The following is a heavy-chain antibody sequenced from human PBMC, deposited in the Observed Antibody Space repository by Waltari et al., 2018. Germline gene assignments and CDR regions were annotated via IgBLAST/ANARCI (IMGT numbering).Heavy chain of an antibody. D-gene: IGHD2-15*01. Sequence: QVQLQQWGAGLLKPSETLSLTCAVYGGSFSGYYWSWIRPPPGKGLEWIGEINHSGRTNYNPSLKSRVTISVDTSKNQFSLKLSSVTAADTAVYYCARPNSRGGSWGDWFDPWGQGTLVTVSS. CDR1: GGSFSGYY. CDR3: ARPNSRGGSWGDWFDP. J-gene: IGHJ5*02. V-gene: IGHV4-34*01. CDR2: INHSGRT.